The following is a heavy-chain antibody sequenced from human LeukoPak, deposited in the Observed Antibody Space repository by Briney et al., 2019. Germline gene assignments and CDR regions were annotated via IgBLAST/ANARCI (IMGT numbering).Heavy chain of an antibody. CDR3: AKVTYGSGTYGAFDS. Sequence: GGSLRLSCAASGFTFSSHGMSWVRQAPGKGLEWVSTISGSGDYTYYADSVKGRFTISRDNSKNTLYLQMNSLRVEDTAVCYCAKVTYGSGTYGAFDSWGQGTLVTVSS. V-gene: IGHV3-23*01. D-gene: IGHD3-10*01. J-gene: IGHJ4*02. CDR1: GFTFSSHG. CDR2: ISGSGDYT.